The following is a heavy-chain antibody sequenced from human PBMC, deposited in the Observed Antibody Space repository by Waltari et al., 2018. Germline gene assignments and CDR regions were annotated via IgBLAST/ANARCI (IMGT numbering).Heavy chain of an antibody. J-gene: IGHJ4*02. D-gene: IGHD3-16*02. CDR2: ISGSGATP. CDR1: GFAFMGFA. Sequence: EVPLLESAGGLVQPGEVLRLSWSASGFAFMGFAMTGVRQAPGEGLEGVASISGSGATPFYADSVKGRFTIVRDNSRDTVYLQMNSLRVDDSAVYYCAKGSRGYTNYFFDSWGQGTLVSVSS. V-gene: IGHV3-23*01. CDR3: AKGSRGYTNYFFDS.